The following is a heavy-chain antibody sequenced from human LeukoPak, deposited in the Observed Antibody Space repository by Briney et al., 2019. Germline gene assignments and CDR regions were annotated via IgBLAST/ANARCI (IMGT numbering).Heavy chain of an antibody. CDR2: ISGSGGST. J-gene: IGHJ4*02. D-gene: IGHD4-17*01. Sequence: PGGSLRLSCAASGFTFSSYAMSWVRQAPGKGLEWVSAISGSGGSTYYADSVKGRFTISRDNSKNTLYLQMNSLRAEDTAVYYCAKVNHLYGDYAWGSDYWGQGTLVTVSS. V-gene: IGHV3-23*01. CDR3: AKVNHLYGDYAWGSDY. CDR1: GFTFSSYA.